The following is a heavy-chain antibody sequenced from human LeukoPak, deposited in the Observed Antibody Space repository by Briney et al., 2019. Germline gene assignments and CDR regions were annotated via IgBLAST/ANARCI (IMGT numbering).Heavy chain of an antibody. V-gene: IGHV3-23*01. Sequence: GGSLRLSCTASGIVFSRPAMNWARQSPGAGLEWLSAISGGGERTFYADSVKVRFTISRDNSKNIVYLQMNSLRADDTAIYYCGKDGGQYSRGPEFDPRGQGALVTVSS. CDR3: GKDGGQYSRGPEFDP. D-gene: IGHD6-19*01. CDR1: GIVFSRPA. J-gene: IGHJ5*02. CDR2: ISGGGERT.